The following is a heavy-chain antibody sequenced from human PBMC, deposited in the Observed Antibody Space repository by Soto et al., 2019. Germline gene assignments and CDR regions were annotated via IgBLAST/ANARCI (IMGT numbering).Heavy chain of an antibody. D-gene: IGHD6-19*01. Sequence: SVKVSCKASGGTFSSYAISWVRQAPGQGLEWMGGIIPIFGTANYAQKFQGRVTITADESTSTAYMELSSLRSEDTAVYYCARGAGIAVAGTYYFDYWGQGTLVTVSS. CDR1: GGTFSSYA. CDR3: ARGAGIAVAGTYYFDY. J-gene: IGHJ4*02. V-gene: IGHV1-69*13. CDR2: IIPIFGTA.